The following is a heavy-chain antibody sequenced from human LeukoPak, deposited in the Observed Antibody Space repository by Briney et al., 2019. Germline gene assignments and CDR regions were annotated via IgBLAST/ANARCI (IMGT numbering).Heavy chain of an antibody. D-gene: IGHD1-26*01. J-gene: IGHJ5*02. V-gene: IGHV1-69*13. Sequence: GASVKVSCKASGGTFSSYAISWVRQAPGQGLEWMGGIIPIFGTANYAQKFQGRVTITADESTSTAYMELSSLRSEDTAVYYCARGHYPNNWFDPWGQGTLVTVSS. CDR3: ARGHYPNNWFDP. CDR2: IIPIFGTA. CDR1: GGTFSSYA.